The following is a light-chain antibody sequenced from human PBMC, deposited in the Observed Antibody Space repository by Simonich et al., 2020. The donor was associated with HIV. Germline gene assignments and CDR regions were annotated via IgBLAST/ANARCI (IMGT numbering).Light chain of an antibody. CDR1: SSDVGAYNY. V-gene: IGLV2-14*01. CDR2: EVS. J-gene: IGLJ2*01. CDR3: QSYDSSLSSVV. Sequence: QSALTQPASVSGSPGQSITISCTGTSSDVGAYNYVSWYQHHPGKAPKLMIYEVSKRPSAVPDRFSGSKSGTSASLAITGLQAEDEADYYCQSYDSSLSSVVFGGGTKLTVL.